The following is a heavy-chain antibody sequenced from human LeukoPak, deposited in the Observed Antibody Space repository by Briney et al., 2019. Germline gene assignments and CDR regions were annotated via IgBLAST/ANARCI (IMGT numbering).Heavy chain of an antibody. V-gene: IGHV4-34*01. D-gene: IGHD5-12*01. CDR1: GGSFSDYY. Sequence: SETLSLTCAVYGGSFSDYYWSWIRQPPGKGLEWIGEINHSGSTNYNPSLKSRVTISVDTSKNQFSLKLSSVTAADTAVYYCARGPRLRRRWFDPWGQGTLVTVSS. CDR3: ARGPRLRRRWFDP. J-gene: IGHJ5*02. CDR2: INHSGST.